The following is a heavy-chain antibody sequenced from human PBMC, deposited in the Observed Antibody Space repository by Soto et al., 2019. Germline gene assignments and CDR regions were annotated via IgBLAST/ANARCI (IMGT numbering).Heavy chain of an antibody. D-gene: IGHD2-2*01. J-gene: IGHJ5*02. CDR1: GGTFSSYT. Sequence: ASVKISCKASGGTFSSYTISGVRQAPGQGLEWMGRIIPILGIANYAQKFQGRVTITADKSTSTAYMELSSLRSEDTAVYYCARGYCSSTSCFGSWFDPWGQGTLVTVSS. CDR2: IIPILGIA. CDR3: ARGYCSSTSCFGSWFDP. V-gene: IGHV1-69*02.